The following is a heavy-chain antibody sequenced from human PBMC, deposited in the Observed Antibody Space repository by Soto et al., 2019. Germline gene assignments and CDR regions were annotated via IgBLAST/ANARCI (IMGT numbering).Heavy chain of an antibody. CDR2: MNPGSGDT. J-gene: IGHJ5*02. D-gene: IGHD5-18*01. V-gene: IGHV1-8*01. Sequence: ASVKVSCKASGYTFTNNEVTWVRQATGQGLEWMGWMNPGSGDTGYAQKFQGRVTMTRNISIATAYMELSSLRSEDTAIYYCARMASFGWINWFDXWGQGTLVTVSX. CDR3: ARMASFGWINWFDX. CDR1: GYTFTNNE.